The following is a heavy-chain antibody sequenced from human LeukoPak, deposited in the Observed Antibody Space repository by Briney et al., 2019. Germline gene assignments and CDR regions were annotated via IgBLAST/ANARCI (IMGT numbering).Heavy chain of an antibody. Sequence: SETLSLTCTVSGGAISSDGYSWSWSRQPPGKGLEWIGCIYHSASTYYNPSLKSRVSISVDRSKNQFSLKLSSVTAADTAVYYCARDWETFRPGEGSAFDIWGQGTMVTVSS. V-gene: IGHV4-30-2*01. CDR2: IYHSAST. D-gene: IGHD7-27*01. J-gene: IGHJ3*02. CDR3: ARDWETFRPGEGSAFDI. CDR1: GGAISSDGYS.